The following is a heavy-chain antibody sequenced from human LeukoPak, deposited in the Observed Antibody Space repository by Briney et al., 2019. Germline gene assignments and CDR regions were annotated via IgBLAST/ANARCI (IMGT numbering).Heavy chain of an antibody. CDR1: GVSFTSYW. J-gene: IGHJ4*02. CDR3: ATTSRHFDY. V-gene: IGHV5-51*01. D-gene: IGHD6-6*01. Sequence: GESLKISCKGSGVSFTSYWIGWVRQMPGRGLEWMGIVYPGDSETRYSTSFQGQVTISADKSINTAYLHWSSLRASDTAIYYCATTSRHFDYWGQGTLLTVSS. CDR2: VYPGDSET.